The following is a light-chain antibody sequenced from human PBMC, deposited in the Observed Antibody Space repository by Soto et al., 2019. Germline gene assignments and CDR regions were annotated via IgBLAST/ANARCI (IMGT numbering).Light chain of an antibody. Sequence: VLTQPPSVSGAPGQRVTISCTGSSSNIGAGYDVHWYQQLPGTAPKLLIYGNSNRPSGVPDRFSGSKSGTSASLAITGLQAEDEADYYCQSYDSSLSAFFGTGTKSPS. V-gene: IGLV1-40*01. J-gene: IGLJ1*01. CDR3: QSYDSSLSAF. CDR1: SSNIGAGYD. CDR2: GNS.